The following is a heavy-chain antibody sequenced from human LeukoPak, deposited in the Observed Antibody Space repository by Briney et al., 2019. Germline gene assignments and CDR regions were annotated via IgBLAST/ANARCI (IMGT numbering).Heavy chain of an antibody. CDR1: GFTFDDYT. CDR3: AKDMMSGLRWLPDY. D-gene: IGHD5-24*01. CDR2: ISWDGGST. Sequence: GGSLRLSCAASGFTFDDYTMHWVRQAPGKGLEWVSLISWDGGSTYYADSVKGRFTISRDNSKNSLYLQMNSLRTEDTALYYCAKDMMSGLRWLPDYWGQGTLVTVSS. J-gene: IGHJ4*02. V-gene: IGHV3-43*01.